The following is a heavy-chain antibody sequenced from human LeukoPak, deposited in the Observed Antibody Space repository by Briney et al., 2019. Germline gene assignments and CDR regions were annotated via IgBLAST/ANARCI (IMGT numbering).Heavy chain of an antibody. D-gene: IGHD4-17*01. CDR2: ISSSSSTI. V-gene: IGHV3-48*01. J-gene: IGHJ4*02. CDR3: VRDHLYGFDY. CDR1: GFTFSSYS. Sequence: GGSLRLSCAASGFTFSSYSMNWVRQAPGKGLEWISYISSSSSTIWYADSVKGRFTISIDNAKNSLYLQMNGLRAEDTAVFYCVRDHLYGFDYWGQGTLVTVSS.